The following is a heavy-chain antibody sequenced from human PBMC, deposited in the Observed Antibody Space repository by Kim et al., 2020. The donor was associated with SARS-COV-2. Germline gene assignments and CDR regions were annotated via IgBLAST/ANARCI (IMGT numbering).Heavy chain of an antibody. V-gene: IGHV3-7*03. CDR3: ARKSGSYHRRAFDI. CDR2: IKQDGSEK. J-gene: IGHJ3*02. Sequence: GGSLRLSCAASGFTFSSYWMSWVRQAPGKGLEWVANIKQDGSEKYYVDSVKGRFTISRDNAKNSLYLQMNSLRAEDTAVYYCARKSGSYHRRAFDIWGQGTMVTVSS. D-gene: IGHD1-26*01. CDR1: GFTFSSYW.